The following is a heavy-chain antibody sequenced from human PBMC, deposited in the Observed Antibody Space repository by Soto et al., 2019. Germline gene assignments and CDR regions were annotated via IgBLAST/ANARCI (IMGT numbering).Heavy chain of an antibody. CDR1: GGTFDNFI. D-gene: IGHD1-26*01. Sequence: QVQLVQSGAEVKEPGSSVRVSCKASGGTFDNFIMNWVRQTPGQGLEWMGGIVPMLGTPTYAEKFKGRVTISATGSTSTMYMGMTSLRTEDTAIYYCARNGTYSSSLSQYSGMDVWGQGTTVTVSS. J-gene: IGHJ6*02. CDR3: ARNGTYSSSLSQYSGMDV. CDR2: IVPMLGTP. V-gene: IGHV1-69*01.